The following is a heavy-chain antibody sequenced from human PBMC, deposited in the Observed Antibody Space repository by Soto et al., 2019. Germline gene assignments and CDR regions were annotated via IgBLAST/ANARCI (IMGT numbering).Heavy chain of an antibody. CDR2: IIPILGIA. D-gene: IGHD3-3*01. J-gene: IGHJ6*03. Sequence: ASVKVSCKASGGTFSSYTISWVRQAPGQGLEWMGRIIPILGIANYAQKFQGRVTITADKSTSTAYMELSSLRSEDTAVYYCARVNFWSGYQNYYMDVWGKGTTVTVSS. CDR1: GGTFSSYT. V-gene: IGHV1-69*02. CDR3: ARVNFWSGYQNYYMDV.